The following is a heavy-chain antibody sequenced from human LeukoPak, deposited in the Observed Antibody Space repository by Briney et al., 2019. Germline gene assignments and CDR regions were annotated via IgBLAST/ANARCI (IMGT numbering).Heavy chain of an antibody. J-gene: IGHJ6*03. D-gene: IGHD2-2*01. V-gene: IGHV3-23*01. CDR3: AKRVGSTWWYYYMDV. CDR2: LTGSASST. CDR1: GFTFSNFA. Sequence: GGSLRLSCAASGFTFSNFAMSWVRQAPGKGLEWVSALTGSASSTYYADSVKGRFTVSRDNSKNTLYLQMNSLRAEDTAIYYCAKRVGSTWWYYYMDVWGKGTTVTVSS.